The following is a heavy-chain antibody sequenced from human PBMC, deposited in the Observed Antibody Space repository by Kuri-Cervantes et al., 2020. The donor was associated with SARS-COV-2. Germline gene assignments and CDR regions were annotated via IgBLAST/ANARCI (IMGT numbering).Heavy chain of an antibody. J-gene: IGHJ6*03. V-gene: IGHV3-23*01. D-gene: IGHD6-6*01. Sequence: GESLKISCAASGFTFSSYAMSWVRQAPGKGLEWVSAISGSGGSTYYADSVKGRFTISRDNSKNTLYLQMNSLRAEDTAVHYCAKAMLRIAARYYYYMDVWGKGTTVTVSS. CDR1: GFTFSSYA. CDR3: AKAMLRIAARYYYYMDV. CDR2: ISGSGGST.